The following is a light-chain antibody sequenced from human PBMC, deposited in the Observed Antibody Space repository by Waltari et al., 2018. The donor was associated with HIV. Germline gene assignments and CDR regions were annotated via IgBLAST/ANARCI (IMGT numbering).Light chain of an antibody. CDR2: EVS. Sequence: QSALTQPASVSGSRGQSITISCTGTNSDIGSYDLVSWYQQHPGDAPKLLIYEVSYRPSGVSDRFSGSTSINAASLTISGLQADDEADYYCCSYTSAATWVFGGGTKVTVL. CDR1: NSDIGSYDL. V-gene: IGLV2-14*01. CDR3: CSYTSAATWV. J-gene: IGLJ3*02.